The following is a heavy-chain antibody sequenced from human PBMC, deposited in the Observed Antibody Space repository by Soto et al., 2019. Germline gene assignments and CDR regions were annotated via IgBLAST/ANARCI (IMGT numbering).Heavy chain of an antibody. CDR2: IWHDGNDR. J-gene: IGHJ4*02. CDR3: AGENWNYAPPDY. D-gene: IGHD1-7*01. CDR1: GFPFSAFA. Sequence: QVRLVESGGGVVQPGRSLRLSCAASGFPFSAFAMHWVRQAPGKGLEWVALIWHDGNDRSYTDSVKGRFTISRDNSKNSVYLQMTDLRADDTAVYYCAGENWNYAPPDYWGQGTLVTVSS. V-gene: IGHV3-33*01.